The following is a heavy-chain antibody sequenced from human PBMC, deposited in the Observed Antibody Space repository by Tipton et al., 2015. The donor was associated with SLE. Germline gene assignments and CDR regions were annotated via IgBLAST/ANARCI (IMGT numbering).Heavy chain of an antibody. Sequence: QLVQSGPEVKKPGASVKVSCKASGYTFTSYGISWVRQAPGQGLEWMGWISAYNGNTNYAQKLQGRVTMTTDTSTSTAYMGLRSLRSDDTAVYYCARDRAPSPVAGFPFDIWGQGTMVTVSS. J-gene: IGHJ3*02. D-gene: IGHD6-19*01. V-gene: IGHV1-18*01. CDR2: ISAYNGNT. CDR3: ARDRAPSPVAGFPFDI. CDR1: GYTFTSYG.